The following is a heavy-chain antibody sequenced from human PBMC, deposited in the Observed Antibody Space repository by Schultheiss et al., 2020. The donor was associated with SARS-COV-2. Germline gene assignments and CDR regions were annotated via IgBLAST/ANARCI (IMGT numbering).Heavy chain of an antibody. V-gene: IGHV3-74*01. Sequence: GGSLRLSCAASGFTFSSYWMHWVRQGPGKGLVWVSRIKSDGSITSYADSVKGRFTISRDNAKNTLYLEMNSLRTEDTAVYYCARRGMVTGTFDYWGQGTLVTVSS. CDR3: ARRGMVTGTFDY. CDR2: IKSDGSIT. CDR1: GFTFSSYW. J-gene: IGHJ4*02. D-gene: IGHD4-23*01.